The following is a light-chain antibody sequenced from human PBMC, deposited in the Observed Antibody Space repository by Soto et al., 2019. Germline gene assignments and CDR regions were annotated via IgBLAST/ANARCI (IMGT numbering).Light chain of an antibody. J-gene: IGKJ5*01. CDR2: EVS. V-gene: IGKV1-9*01. CDR3: QHLNSYPIT. CDR1: QGISSY. Sequence: DIQLTQSPSFLSASVGDRVTITCRASQGISSYLAWYQQKPGKAPKLLIYEVSTLQSGVPSRFSGSGSGTDFTLTISSMQPEDFATYYCQHLNSYPITFGQGTRLEIK.